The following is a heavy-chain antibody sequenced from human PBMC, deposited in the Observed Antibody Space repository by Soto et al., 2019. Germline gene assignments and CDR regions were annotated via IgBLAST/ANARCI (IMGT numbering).Heavy chain of an antibody. Sequence: SETLSLTCTVSGGSISSDGSYWSWIRQHPGKGLEWIGCLFYSGSTYYNPSLKSRVTISVDTSKNQLSLKLSSVTAADTAVYYCARGLAAAGLFGFGPWGQGTLVTVSS. D-gene: IGHD6-13*01. CDR2: LFYSGST. J-gene: IGHJ5*02. CDR1: GGSISSDGSY. CDR3: ARGLAAAGLFGFGP. V-gene: IGHV4-31*03.